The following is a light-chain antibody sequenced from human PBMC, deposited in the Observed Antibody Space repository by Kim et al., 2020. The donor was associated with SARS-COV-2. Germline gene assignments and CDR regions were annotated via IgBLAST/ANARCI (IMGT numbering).Light chain of an antibody. Sequence: ELTQPPSASGTPGQTVTISCSGITSNIGSDTVNWYQQFPGTAPKLLIYSNDQRPSGVPDRFSGSNSGTSASLAISGLQSEDEADYYCAAWDDSLDGPSFGGGTKLTVL. V-gene: IGLV1-44*01. CDR2: SND. CDR1: TSNIGSDT. J-gene: IGLJ2*01. CDR3: AAWDDSLDGPS.